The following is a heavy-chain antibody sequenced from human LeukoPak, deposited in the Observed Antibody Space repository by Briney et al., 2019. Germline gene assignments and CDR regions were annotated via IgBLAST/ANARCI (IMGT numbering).Heavy chain of an antibody. D-gene: IGHD3-22*01. V-gene: IGHV4-34*01. J-gene: IGHJ3*02. CDR2: ISDSGSA. CDR1: GGSFRGYY. Sequence: LGTLCLSCAVYGGSFRGYYWSWIRQSPGPGLEWLGGISDSGSANYNPSLKSRVTISVDTSKNQFSLKLSSVTAADTAVYYCARGAIYYDSSGYYYPDAFDIWGQGIMVTVSS. CDR3: ARGAIYYDSSGYYYPDAFDI.